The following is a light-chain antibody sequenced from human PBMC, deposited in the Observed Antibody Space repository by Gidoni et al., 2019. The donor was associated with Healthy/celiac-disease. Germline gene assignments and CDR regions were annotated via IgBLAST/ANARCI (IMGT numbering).Light chain of an antibody. V-gene: IGKV3-11*01. J-gene: IGKJ2*01. CDR1: QSVSSY. Sequence: ELVLTQSPATLSLSPGERATLSCRASQSVSSYLAWYQQKPGQAPRLLIYDASNRATGIPARFSGSGSGTDFTLTISSLEPEDVAVYYCQQRSNWPPTFXQXTKLEIK. CDR2: DAS. CDR3: QQRSNWPPT.